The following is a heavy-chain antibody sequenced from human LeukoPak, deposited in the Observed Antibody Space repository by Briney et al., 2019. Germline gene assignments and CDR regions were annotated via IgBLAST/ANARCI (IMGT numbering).Heavy chain of an antibody. CDR2: ISYDGSNK. CDR1: GFTFSSYW. CDR3: AKGFIIGYLDYYYSGMDV. D-gene: IGHD3-22*01. V-gene: IGHV3-30*18. J-gene: IGHJ6*02. Sequence: GGSLRLSCAASGFTFSSYWMTWVRRAPGKGLEWVAVISYDGSNKYYADSVKGRFTISRDNSKNTVYLQMNSLRAEDTAVYYCAKGFIIGYLDYYYSGMDVWGQGTTVTVSS.